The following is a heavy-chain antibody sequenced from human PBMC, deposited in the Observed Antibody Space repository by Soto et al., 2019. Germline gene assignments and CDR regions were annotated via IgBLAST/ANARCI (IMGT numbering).Heavy chain of an antibody. V-gene: IGHV3-23*01. J-gene: IGHJ4*02. D-gene: IGHD3-10*01. CDR2: ISGNGDGT. CDR1: GFTFNNYA. CDR3: AKDAYVAQGIINY. Sequence: PGGSLRLSCAASGFTFNNYAMTWVRQAPGKGLEWVSVISGNGDGTYYADSVKGRFTISRDNSRNTLYLQMNSLRAEDTAVYYCAKDAYVAQGIINYWGQGTLVTVSS.